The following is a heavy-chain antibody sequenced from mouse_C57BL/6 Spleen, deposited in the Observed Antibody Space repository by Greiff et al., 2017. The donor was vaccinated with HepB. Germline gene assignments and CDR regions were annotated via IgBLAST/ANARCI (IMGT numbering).Heavy chain of an antibody. CDR2: ISYDGSN. D-gene: IGHD1-1*01. Sequence: EVQLVESGPGLVKPSQSLSLTCSVTGYSITSGYYWNWIRQFPGNKLEWMGYISYDGSNNYNPSLKNRISITRDTSKNQFFLKLNSVTTEDTATYYCARAGYYGLYFDYWGQGTTLTVSS. CDR3: ARAGYYGLYFDY. J-gene: IGHJ2*01. V-gene: IGHV3-6*01. CDR1: GYSITSGYY.